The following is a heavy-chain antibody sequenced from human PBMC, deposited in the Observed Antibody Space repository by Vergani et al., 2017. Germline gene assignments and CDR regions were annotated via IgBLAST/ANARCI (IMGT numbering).Heavy chain of an antibody. CDR3: ARGEKPSDSSGYNY. CDR1: GGTFSSYT. Sequence: QVQLVQSGAEVKKPGSSVKVSCKASGGTFSSYTISWVRQAPGQGLEWMGRIIPILGIANYAQKLQGRVTMTTDTSTSTAYMELRSLRSDDTAVYYCARGEKPSDSSGYNYWGQGTLVTVSS. V-gene: IGHV1-69*02. J-gene: IGHJ4*02. D-gene: IGHD3-22*01. CDR2: IIPILGIA.